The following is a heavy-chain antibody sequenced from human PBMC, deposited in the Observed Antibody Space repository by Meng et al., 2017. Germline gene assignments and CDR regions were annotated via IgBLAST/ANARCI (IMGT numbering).Heavy chain of an antibody. CDR3: ARAGSSWFNVDY. J-gene: IGHJ4*02. D-gene: IGHD6-13*01. V-gene: IGHV1-69*02. CDR1: GGTFSSYT. CDR2: IIPILGIA. Sequence: QFQRVQSGAEVKKPGSSVNVSCKASGGTFSSYTITWVRQAPGQGLEWMGRIIPILGIANYAQKFQGRVTITADKSTSTAYMELSSLRSEDTAVYYCARAGSSWFNVDYWGQGTLVTVSS.